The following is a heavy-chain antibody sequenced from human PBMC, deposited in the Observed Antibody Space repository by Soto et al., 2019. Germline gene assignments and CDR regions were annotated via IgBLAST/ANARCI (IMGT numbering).Heavy chain of an antibody. D-gene: IGHD6-6*01. CDR1: GYTFTSYY. CDR2: INPSGGST. CDR3: ARGEYSSSSAENWLDP. Sequence: ASVKVSCKASGYTFTSYYMHWVRQAPGQGLEWMGIINPSGGSTSYAQKFQGRVTMTRDTSTSTVYMELSSLRSEDTAVYYCARGEYSSSSAENWLDPWGQGTLVTVSS. J-gene: IGHJ5*02. V-gene: IGHV1-46*01.